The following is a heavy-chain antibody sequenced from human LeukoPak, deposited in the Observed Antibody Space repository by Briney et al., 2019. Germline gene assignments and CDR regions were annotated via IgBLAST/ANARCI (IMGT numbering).Heavy chain of an antibody. V-gene: IGHV4-59*08. J-gene: IGHJ1*01. CDR1: GGSISSYY. CDR3: AKAGYYDSSGYYRAEYFQH. Sequence: SETLSLTCTVSGGSISSYYWSWIRQPPGKGLEWIGYIYYSGSTNYNPSLKSRVTISVDTSKNQFSLKLSSVTAADTAVYYCAKAGYYDSSGYYRAEYFQHWGQGTLVTVSS. D-gene: IGHD3-22*01. CDR2: IYYSGST.